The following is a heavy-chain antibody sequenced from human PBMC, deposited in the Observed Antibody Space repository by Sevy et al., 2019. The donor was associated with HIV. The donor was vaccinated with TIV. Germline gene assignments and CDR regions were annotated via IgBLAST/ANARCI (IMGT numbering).Heavy chain of an antibody. CDR3: AKGVSSWYGSGMDV. Sequence: GGSLRLSCAASGFTFSSYAMSWVRQAPGKGLEWVSAISGSGGSTYYADSVKGRFTISRDNSKNTLYLQMNSLRAEDTAVYYCAKGVSSWYGSGMDVWGKWTTVTVSS. CDR1: GFTFSSYA. V-gene: IGHV3-23*01. D-gene: IGHD6-13*01. CDR2: ISGSGGST. J-gene: IGHJ6*03.